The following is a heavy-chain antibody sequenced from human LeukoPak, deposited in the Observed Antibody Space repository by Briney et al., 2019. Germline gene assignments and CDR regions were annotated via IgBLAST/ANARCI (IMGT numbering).Heavy chain of an antibody. J-gene: IGHJ5*02. V-gene: IGHV4-39*07. Sequence: SETLSLTCTVSGGSISSYYWGWIRQPPGKGLEWIATLSSRGNINYNPSLRSRVTISVDTSKNHFSLNLSSVTAADTAVYYCARETGEAGVDPWGQGTLVTVSS. D-gene: IGHD6-19*01. CDR3: ARETGEAGVDP. CDR1: GGSISSYY. CDR2: LSSRGNI.